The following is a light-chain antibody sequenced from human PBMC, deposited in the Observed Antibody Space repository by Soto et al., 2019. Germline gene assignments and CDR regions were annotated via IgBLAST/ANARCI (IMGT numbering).Light chain of an antibody. V-gene: IGKV1-39*01. Sequence: DIQMTQSPSSLSASVGDRVTITCRASQRISSYLNWYQQKPGKAPKLLIYAASSLQSGVPSRFSGSGSGTDFTLTISSLQAEDFASDYCQQSYSTPPFGPGTKVDIK. CDR3: QQSYSTPP. CDR1: QRISSY. CDR2: AAS. J-gene: IGKJ3*01.